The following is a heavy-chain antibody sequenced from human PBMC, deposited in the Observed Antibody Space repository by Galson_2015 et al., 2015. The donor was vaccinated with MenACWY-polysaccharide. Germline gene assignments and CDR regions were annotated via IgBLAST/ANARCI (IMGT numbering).Heavy chain of an antibody. D-gene: IGHD2-15*01. CDR2: INSDGSVK. CDR3: VRDWWTLEA. Sequence: SLRLSCAVSGFTFITHYMHWVRQGLGKGLLWVSHINSDGSVKIYADSVKGRFTISIDNAKNTLYLQMNNLRAEDTAVYYCVRDWWTLEAWGQGTLVTVSS. CDR1: GFTFITHY. J-gene: IGHJ5*02. V-gene: IGHV3-74*01.